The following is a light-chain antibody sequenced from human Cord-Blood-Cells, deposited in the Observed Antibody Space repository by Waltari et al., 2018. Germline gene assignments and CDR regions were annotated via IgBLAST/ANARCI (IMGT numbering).Light chain of an antibody. V-gene: IGLV2-14*01. J-gene: IGLJ3*02. CDR3: SSYTSSSTWG. CDR1: SSDVGGYNY. CDR2: DVS. Sequence: QSALTQPASVSGSPGQSITISCTGTSSDVGGYNYVSWYQQHPGKAPKLMIYDVSKRPSGVSNRVSGSKSGDTASLTISGLQAEDEADYYCSSYTSSSTWGFGGGTKLTVL.